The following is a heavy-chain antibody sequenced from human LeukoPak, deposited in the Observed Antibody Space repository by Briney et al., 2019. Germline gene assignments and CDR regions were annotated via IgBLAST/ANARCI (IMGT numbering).Heavy chain of an antibody. Sequence: PGGSLRLSCAASGFTFSSYGMQWVRQAPGKGLEWVAVIWYDGNNKYYAESVKGRFTISRDNSKNTLYLQMNSLRPEDTAVYYCAKDQGNGGSLLDYWGQGTLVTVSS. CDR3: AKDQGNGGSLLDY. V-gene: IGHV3-33*06. J-gene: IGHJ4*02. CDR2: IWYDGNNK. D-gene: IGHD1-26*01. CDR1: GFTFSSYG.